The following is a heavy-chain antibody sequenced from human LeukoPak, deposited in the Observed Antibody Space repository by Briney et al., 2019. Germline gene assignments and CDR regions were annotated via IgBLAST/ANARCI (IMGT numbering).Heavy chain of an antibody. CDR3: ARGLGAGVPSSTRNNWFDP. D-gene: IGHD1-1*01. J-gene: IGHJ5*02. Sequence: KTSETLSLTCTVSGGSISSNNYYWGWIRQPPGKGLEWIGSVYSGGSTHYNPSLKSRVTISVDTSRNQFSLKLSSVTAADTAVYYCARGLGAGVPSSTRNNWFDPWGQGTLVTVSS. CDR1: GGSISSNNYY. CDR2: VYSGGST. V-gene: IGHV4-39*07.